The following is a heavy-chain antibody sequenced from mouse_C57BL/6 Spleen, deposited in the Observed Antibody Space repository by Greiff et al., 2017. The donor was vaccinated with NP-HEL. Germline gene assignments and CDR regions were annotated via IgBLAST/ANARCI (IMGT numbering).Heavy chain of an antibody. J-gene: IGHJ2*01. CDR1: GYSFTSYY. D-gene: IGHD2-1*01. CDR3: ARGDGNYGGFDY. V-gene: IGHV1-66*01. CDR2: IYPGSGNT. Sequence: QVQLQQSGPELVKPGASVKISCKASGYSFTSYYIHWVKQRPGQGLEWIGWIYPGSGNTKYNEKFKGKATLTADTSSSTAYMQLSSLTSEDSAVDYCARGDGNYGGFDYWGQGTTLTVSS.